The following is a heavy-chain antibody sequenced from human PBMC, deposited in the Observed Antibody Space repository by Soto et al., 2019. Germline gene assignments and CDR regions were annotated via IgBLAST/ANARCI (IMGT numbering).Heavy chain of an antibody. CDR1: GFTFSSYA. CDR2: INSDGSST. J-gene: IGHJ3*02. CDR3: ARAEYYYDSSGYYYVGCAFDI. V-gene: IGHV3-74*01. Sequence: PGGSLRLSCAASGFTFSSYAMSWVRQAPGKGLVWVSRINSDGSSTSYADSVKGRFTISRDNAKNTLYLQMNSLRAEDTAVYYCARAEYYYDSSGYYYVGCAFDIWGQGTMVTVSS. D-gene: IGHD3-22*01.